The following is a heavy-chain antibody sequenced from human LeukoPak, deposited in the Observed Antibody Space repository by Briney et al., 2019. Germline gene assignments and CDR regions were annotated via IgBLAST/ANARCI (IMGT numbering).Heavy chain of an antibody. V-gene: IGHV5-51*01. J-gene: IGHJ4*02. CDR2: IYPGDSDN. CDR1: GYSFTSYW. CDR3: ARFVGACSGGSCYSDY. Sequence: PGESLKISCKGSGYSFTSYWIGWVRQMPGKGLEWMAIIYPGDSDNRYSPSFQGHVSISADRSITTAYLQWNSLKASDTAMYYCARFVGACSGGSCYSDYWGQGTLVTVSS. D-gene: IGHD2-15*01.